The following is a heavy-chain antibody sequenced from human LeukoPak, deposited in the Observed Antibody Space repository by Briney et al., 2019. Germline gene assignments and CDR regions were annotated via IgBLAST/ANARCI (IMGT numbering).Heavy chain of an antibody. CDR1: GFTFSSYA. Sequence: GGSLRLSCAASGFTFSSYAMSWVRQAPGKGLEWVSAISGSGGSTYYADSVKGRFTISRDNSKNTLYLQMNSLRAEDTVVYYCAKDQGRLWFGESLDYWGQGTLVTVSS. CDR2: ISGSGGST. V-gene: IGHV3-23*01. D-gene: IGHD3-10*01. J-gene: IGHJ4*02. CDR3: AKDQGRLWFGESLDY.